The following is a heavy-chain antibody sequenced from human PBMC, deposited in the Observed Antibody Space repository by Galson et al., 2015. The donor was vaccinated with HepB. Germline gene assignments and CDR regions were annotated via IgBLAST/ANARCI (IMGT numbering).Heavy chain of an antibody. CDR2: IFHSGST. V-gene: IGHV4-39*01. D-gene: IGHD6-13*01. CDR3: ARLGIAALRVIGMDV. J-gene: IGHJ6*02. CDR1: GDSITSGNYY. Sequence: ETLSLTCTVSGDSITSGNYYWGWIRQPPGKGLEWIGSIFHSGSTYYKSSLKSRISISIDTSKTQFSLKVTSVTAADTAVYYCARLGIAALRVIGMDVWGQGTTVTVSS.